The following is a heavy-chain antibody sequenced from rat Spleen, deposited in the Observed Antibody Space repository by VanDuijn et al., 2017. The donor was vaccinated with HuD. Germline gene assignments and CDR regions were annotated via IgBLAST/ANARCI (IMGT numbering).Heavy chain of an antibody. Sequence: QVQLKESGPGLVQPSQTLSLTCTVSGFSLTDYNVHWVRQPPGKGLEWMGRIQSGGIPDYNSALKSRLSISRDTSKCQVFLKMNSLQTDDTAIYFCNRVPYTIAAISTAFDYWGQGVMVTVSS. V-gene: IGHV2-19*01. CDR1: GFSLTDYN. D-gene: IGHD1-2*01. CDR3: NRVPYTIAAISTAFDY. J-gene: IGHJ2*01. CDR2: IQSGGIP.